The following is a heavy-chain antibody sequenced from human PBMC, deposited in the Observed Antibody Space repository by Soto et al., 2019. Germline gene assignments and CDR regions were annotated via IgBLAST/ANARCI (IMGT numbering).Heavy chain of an antibody. CDR3: ARDLFHNYYDSSGSRHDY. V-gene: IGHV3-30-3*01. D-gene: IGHD3-22*01. CDR2: ISYDGSNK. Sequence: GGSLRLSCAASGFTFSSYAMHWVHQAPGKGLEWVAVISYDGSNKYYADSVKGRFTISRDNSKNTLYLQMNSLRAEDTAVYYCARDLFHNYYDSSGSRHDYWGQGTLVTVSS. CDR1: GFTFSSYA. J-gene: IGHJ4*02.